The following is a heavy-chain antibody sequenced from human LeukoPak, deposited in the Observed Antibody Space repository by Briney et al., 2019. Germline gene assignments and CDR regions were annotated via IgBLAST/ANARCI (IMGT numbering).Heavy chain of an antibody. CDR1: GFTFSNNA. Sequence: PGGSLRLSCAASGFTFSNNAMSWVRQAPGKGLEWVSAISGSGVTTYYADSVKDRFTISRDNSKNTLYLQMISLRAEDTAVYYCAITPHIVVVPGFREDDYWGQGTLVTVSS. V-gene: IGHV3-23*01. D-gene: IGHD2-21*02. CDR3: AITPHIVVVPGFREDDY. J-gene: IGHJ4*02. CDR2: ISGSGVTT.